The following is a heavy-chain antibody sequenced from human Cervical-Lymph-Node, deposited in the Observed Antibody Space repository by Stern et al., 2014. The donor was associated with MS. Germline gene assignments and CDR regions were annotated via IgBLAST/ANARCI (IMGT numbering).Heavy chain of an antibody. J-gene: IGHJ6*02. CDR2: IWYDGSNK. Sequence: QVQLVESGGGVVQPGTSLRLSCAASGFTLSSYGMHWVRQAPGKGLEWVALIWYDGSNKYYADSVKGRFSISRDNSKAPVYLQMNSLGVEDTALYYCARGGFCTDAACYEFDGMDVWGQGTTVTVPS. CDR3: ARGGFCTDAACYEFDGMDV. CDR1: GFTLSSYG. V-gene: IGHV3-33*01. D-gene: IGHD2-8*01.